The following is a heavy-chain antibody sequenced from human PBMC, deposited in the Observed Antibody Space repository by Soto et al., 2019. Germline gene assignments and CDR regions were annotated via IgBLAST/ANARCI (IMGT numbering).Heavy chain of an antibody. Sequence: ETLSLTCTVSGGSVSSDTHYWSWIRQPPGKRLEWIGFIYSSGSTNYNPSPKSRVTMSVDTSKNQFSLKLRSVIVADTAVYHCARFVRSCSGTTCYTRADVWGQGTTVS. CDR1: GGSVSSDTHY. J-gene: IGHJ6*02. D-gene: IGHD2-2*02. CDR2: IYSSGST. V-gene: IGHV4-61*01. CDR3: ARFVRSCSGTTCYTRADV.